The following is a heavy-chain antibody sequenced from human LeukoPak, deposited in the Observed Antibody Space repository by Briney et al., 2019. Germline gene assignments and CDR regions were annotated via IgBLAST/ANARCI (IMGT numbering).Heavy chain of an antibody. V-gene: IGHV3-21*01. D-gene: IGHD3-10*01. Sequence: GGSLRLSCAASGFTCSSYSMKWVRQAPGKVLEWVSSISSSGSYIYYADSVKGRFTISRDNAKNSLYLQMNSLRAEDTAVYYCARDGSLWFGELLWGQGTLVTVSS. J-gene: IGHJ4*02. CDR2: ISSSGSYI. CDR1: GFTCSSYS. CDR3: ARDGSLWFGELL.